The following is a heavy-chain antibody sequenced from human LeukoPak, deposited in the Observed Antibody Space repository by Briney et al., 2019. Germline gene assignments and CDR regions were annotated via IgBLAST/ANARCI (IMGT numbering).Heavy chain of an antibody. CDR3: ARGGQWLVQRGDY. Sequence: GASVKVSCKASGYTFTSYGISWVRQAPGQGLEWMGWISAYNGNTNYAQKFQGRVTMTRNTSISTAYMELSSLRSEDTAVYYCARGGQWLVQRGDYWGQGTLVTVSS. D-gene: IGHD6-19*01. CDR2: ISAYNGNT. J-gene: IGHJ4*02. V-gene: IGHV1-18*01. CDR1: GYTFTSYG.